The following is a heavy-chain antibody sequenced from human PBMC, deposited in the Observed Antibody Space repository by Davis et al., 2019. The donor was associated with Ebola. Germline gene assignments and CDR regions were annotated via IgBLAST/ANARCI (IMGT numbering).Heavy chain of an antibody. D-gene: IGHD2-2*01. CDR1: GFTFDDFA. Sequence: GGSLRLSCAASGFTFDDFAMAWVRQSPGKGLEWVSGINWNGGSTGYADSVKGRFTISRDNSKNTLYLQMNSLRAEDTAVYYCAREGKYRDESRTFDYWGQGTLVTVSS. CDR2: INWNGGST. J-gene: IGHJ4*02. CDR3: AREGKYRDESRTFDY. V-gene: IGHV3-20*04.